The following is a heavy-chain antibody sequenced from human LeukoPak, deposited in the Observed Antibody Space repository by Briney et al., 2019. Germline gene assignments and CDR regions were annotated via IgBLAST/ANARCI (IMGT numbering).Heavy chain of an antibody. Sequence: GGSLRLSCAASGFTFSSYGMHWVRQAPGKGLEWVAVISYDGSNKYYADSVKGRFTNSRDNSKNTLYLQMNSLRAEDTAVYYCAKDVSVVRGVMDYWGQGTLVTVSS. J-gene: IGHJ4*02. V-gene: IGHV3-30*18. D-gene: IGHD3-10*01. CDR1: GFTFSSYG. CDR3: AKDVSVVRGVMDY. CDR2: ISYDGSNK.